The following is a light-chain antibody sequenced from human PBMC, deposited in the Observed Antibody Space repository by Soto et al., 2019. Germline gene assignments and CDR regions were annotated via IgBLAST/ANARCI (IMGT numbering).Light chain of an antibody. CDR2: GAS. CDR3: QQYVSSPWT. CDR1: QSVSSSY. J-gene: IGKJ1*01. V-gene: IGKV3-20*01. Sequence: EIVLTQSPGTLSLSPGERATLYCRASQSVSSSYLAWYQQKPGQAPRLLIYGASSRAIGIPDRFSGSGSGTDFTVIISRLEPEDFAVYYCQQYVSSPWTFGQGTKVEIK.